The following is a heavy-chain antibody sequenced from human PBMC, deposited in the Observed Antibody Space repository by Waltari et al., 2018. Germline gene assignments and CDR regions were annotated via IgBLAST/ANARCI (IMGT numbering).Heavy chain of an antibody. V-gene: IGHV3-30*18. Sequence: QVQLVESGGGVVQPGRSLRLSCAASGFTFSSYGMHWVRQAPGKGLEWVAVISYDGSNKYYADSVKGRFTISRDNSKNTLYLQMNSLRAEDTAVYYCAKDRSIFPDYYYGMDVWGQGTTVTVSS. CDR1: GFTFSSYG. D-gene: IGHD3-3*01. CDR2: ISYDGSNK. J-gene: IGHJ6*02. CDR3: AKDRSIFPDYYYGMDV.